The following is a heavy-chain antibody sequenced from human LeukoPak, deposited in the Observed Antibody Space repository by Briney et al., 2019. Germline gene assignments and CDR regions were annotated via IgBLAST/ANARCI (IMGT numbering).Heavy chain of an antibody. CDR2: INPSGGST. D-gene: IGHD5-12*01. Sequence: ASVKVSCKASGYIFTSYYIQWVRQAPGQGLERMGIINPSGGSTSYAQKFQGRVTMTRDMSTSTVYMELSSLRSDDTAVYYCARVRYSGYDRSTLDYWGQGTLVTVSS. J-gene: IGHJ4*02. CDR1: GYIFTSYY. V-gene: IGHV1-46*01. CDR3: ARVRYSGYDRSTLDY.